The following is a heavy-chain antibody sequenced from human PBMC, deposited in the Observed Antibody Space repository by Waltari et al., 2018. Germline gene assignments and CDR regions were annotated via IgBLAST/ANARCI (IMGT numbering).Heavy chain of an antibody. CDR2: IYYNGST. J-gene: IGHJ4*02. CDR1: AGSIRSSY. CDR3: ARFDSDYYDSSGSSSFDY. Sequence: QVQLQESAPGLVKPSETLSLTCTASAGSIRSSYCSWIRQPPGKGLEWIGYIYYNGSTNYNPARKSRVTISVDTSKNQFSLKLSSVTAADTAVYYCARFDSDYYDSSGSSSFDYWGQGTLVTVSS. D-gene: IGHD3-22*01. V-gene: IGHV4-59*01.